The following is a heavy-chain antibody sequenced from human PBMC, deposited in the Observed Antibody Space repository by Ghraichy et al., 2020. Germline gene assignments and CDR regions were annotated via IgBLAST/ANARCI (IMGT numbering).Heavy chain of an antibody. Sequence: SETLSLTCAVSGDSMNSGQWWSWVRLPPGKGLEWIGEISQSGSTNYNASLKSRVTISMDKSNNQHLSLNLRSVTAADTAVYYCARNVGWSQASFYMDVWGKGTTVTVSS. CDR1: GDSMNSGQW. D-gene: IGHD6-19*01. J-gene: IGHJ6*03. CDR3: ARNVGWSQASFYMDV. V-gene: IGHV4-4*02. CDR2: ISQSGST.